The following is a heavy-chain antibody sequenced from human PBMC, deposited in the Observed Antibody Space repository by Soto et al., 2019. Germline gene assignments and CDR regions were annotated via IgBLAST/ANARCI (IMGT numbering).Heavy chain of an antibody. J-gene: IGHJ6*02. CDR2: IYWDDDK. Sequence: SGPTLVNPTQTLTLTCTFSGFSLSTSGVGVGWIRQPPGKALEWLALIYWDDDKRYSPSLRSRLTINKDTSKNQVVLTMTNMDPVDTTTYYCIQSRCGGDCLQSYASHYYYGMDVWGQGTTVTVSS. CDR3: IQSRCGGDCLQSYASHYYYGMDV. CDR1: GFSLSTSGVG. D-gene: IGHD2-21*02. V-gene: IGHV2-5*02.